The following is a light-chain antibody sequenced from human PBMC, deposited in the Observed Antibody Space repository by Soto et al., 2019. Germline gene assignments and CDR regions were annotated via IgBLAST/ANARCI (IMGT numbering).Light chain of an antibody. CDR2: GAS. Sequence: EIVLTQSPATLSLSPGERATLSCRASQSVSSYLAWFQQKPGQAPRLLIYGASTRATGIPARFSGSGSGTDCTLTISRLEPEDFAVYFCQQRSNWPRTFGQGTKVEI. J-gene: IGKJ2*01. CDR1: QSVSSY. CDR3: QQRSNWPRT. V-gene: IGKV3-11*01.